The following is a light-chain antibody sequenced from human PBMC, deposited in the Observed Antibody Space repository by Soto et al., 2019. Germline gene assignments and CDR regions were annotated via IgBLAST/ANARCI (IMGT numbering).Light chain of an antibody. J-gene: IGKJ1*01. Sequence: DIQMTQSPSTLSASVGDRVTITCRASQSISSWLAWYQQKPGKAPKLLIYKASSLESGVPSRFSGRGSGTEFTLTISSLQPDDFATYYCQQYNIYWTFGQGTEVEIK. CDR1: QSISSW. CDR3: QQYNIYWT. V-gene: IGKV1-5*03. CDR2: KAS.